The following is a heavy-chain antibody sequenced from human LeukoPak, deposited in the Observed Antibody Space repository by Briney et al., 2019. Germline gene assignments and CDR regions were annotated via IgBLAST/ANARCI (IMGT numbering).Heavy chain of an antibody. J-gene: IGHJ6*02. CDR2: INPNSGGT. Sequence: ASVKVSCKASGYTFTGYYMHWVRQAPGQGLEWMGWINPNSGGTNCAQKFQGRVTMTRDTSISTAYMELSRLRSDDTAVYYCARAMSLSVPAAIPYYYYGMDVWGQGTTVTVSS. D-gene: IGHD2-2*01. CDR1: GYTFTGYY. CDR3: ARAMSLSVPAAIPYYYYGMDV. V-gene: IGHV1-2*02.